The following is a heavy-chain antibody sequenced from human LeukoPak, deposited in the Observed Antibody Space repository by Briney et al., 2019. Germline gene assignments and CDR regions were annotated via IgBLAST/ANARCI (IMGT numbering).Heavy chain of an antibody. V-gene: IGHV3-23*01. J-gene: IGHJ4*02. D-gene: IGHD4-17*01. Sequence: WSLRLSCAASGFTFSSYAMSWVRQAPGKVLEWVSAISGSGGSTYYADSVKGRFTISRDNSTNTLYLQMNSLRAEDTAVYYCARGSYGDYGYWGQGTLVTVSS. CDR2: ISGSGGST. CDR1: GFTFSSYA. CDR3: ARGSYGDYGY.